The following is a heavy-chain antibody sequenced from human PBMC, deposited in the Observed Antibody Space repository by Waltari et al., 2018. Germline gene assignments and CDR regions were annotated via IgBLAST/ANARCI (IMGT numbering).Heavy chain of an antibody. V-gene: IGHV4-59*01. CDR1: GCSISGFY. CDR3: ARGGGGDWEWFDP. Sequence: QVQLQESGPSLLKPSETLSLICTVSGCSISGFYWSWVRQPPGKGLDWIGYIYYTGSTNFNPSLKSRVTMSVDTSKNQFSLKLSSVIAADTAFYYCARGGGGDWEWFDPWGQGTLVTVSS. D-gene: IGHD2-21*02. J-gene: IGHJ5*02. CDR2: IYYTGST.